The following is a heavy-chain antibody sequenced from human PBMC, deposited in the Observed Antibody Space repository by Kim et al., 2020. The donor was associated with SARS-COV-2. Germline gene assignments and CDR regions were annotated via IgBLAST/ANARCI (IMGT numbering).Heavy chain of an antibody. CDR1: GFTFSDFY. D-gene: IGHD3-10*01. CDR2: ISGSSSYT. V-gene: IGHV3-11*05. CDR3: ARVFRGLYSVDY. Sequence: GGSLRLSCAVSGFTFSDFYMSWIRQAPGKGLEWVSYISGSSSYTDYTDSVKGRFTISRDNANNSLYLQMNSLRAEDTAVYYCARVFRGLYSVDYWGQGTLVTVSS. J-gene: IGHJ4*02.